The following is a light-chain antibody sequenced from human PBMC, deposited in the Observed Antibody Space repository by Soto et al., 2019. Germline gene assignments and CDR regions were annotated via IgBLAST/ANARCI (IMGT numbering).Light chain of an antibody. CDR3: CSYAGSPRFV. CDR1: SSDVGRYNY. Sequence: SVLTQPRSVSGSPGQSVTISCTGTSSDVGRYNYVSWYQHHPGTAPKVMIYDVSERPSGVPDRFSGSKSGNTASLTISGLQAEDEADYYCCSYAGSPRFVFGTGTQLTVL. J-gene: IGLJ1*01. CDR2: DVS. V-gene: IGLV2-11*01.